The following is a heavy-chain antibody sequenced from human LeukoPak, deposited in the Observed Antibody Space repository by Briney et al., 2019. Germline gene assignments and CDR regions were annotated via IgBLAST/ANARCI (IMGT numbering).Heavy chain of an antibody. CDR3: ARPFEGRYCSSTSCPGGFDY. Sequence: PGGPLRLSCAASGFTFSSYWMSWVRQAPGKGLEWAANIKQDGSEKYYVDSVKGRFTISRDNAKNSLYLQMNSLRAEDTAVYYCARPFEGRYCSSTSCPGGFDYWGQGTLVTVSS. V-gene: IGHV3-7*01. D-gene: IGHD2-2*01. J-gene: IGHJ4*02. CDR2: IKQDGSEK. CDR1: GFTFSSYW.